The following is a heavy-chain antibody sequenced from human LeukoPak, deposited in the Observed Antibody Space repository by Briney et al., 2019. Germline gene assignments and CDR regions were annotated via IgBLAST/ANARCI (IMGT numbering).Heavy chain of an antibody. V-gene: IGHV4-59*01. CDR2: IYYSGST. D-gene: IGHD3-22*01. J-gene: IGHJ4*02. CDR3: ARGFNYYDSSGYYAIFDY. CDR1: GGSISSYY. Sequence: SETLSLTCTVSGGSISSYYWSWIRQPPGKGLEWIGYIYYSGSTNYNPSLKSRVTISVDTSKNQLSLKLSSVTAADTAVYYCARGFNYYDSSGYYAIFDYWGQGTLVTVSS.